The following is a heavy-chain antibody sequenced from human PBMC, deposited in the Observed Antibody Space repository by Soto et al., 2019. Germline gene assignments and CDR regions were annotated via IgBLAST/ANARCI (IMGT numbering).Heavy chain of an antibody. D-gene: IGHD2-2*01. CDR3: ARLGDIVVVPAANYYYGMDV. Sequence: PGESLKISCKGSGYSFTSYWISWVRQMPGKGLEWMGRIDPSDSYTNYSPSFQGHVTISADKSISTAYLQWSSLKASDTAMYYCARLGDIVVVPAANYYYGMDVWGQGTTVTVSS. CDR1: GYSFTSYW. J-gene: IGHJ6*02. CDR2: IDPSDSYT. V-gene: IGHV5-10-1*01.